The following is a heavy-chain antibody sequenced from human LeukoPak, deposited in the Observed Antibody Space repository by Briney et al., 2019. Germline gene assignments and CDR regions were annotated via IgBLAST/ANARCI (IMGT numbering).Heavy chain of an antibody. Sequence: GSLRLSCAASGFTFSSYEMNRVRQAPGKGLECVSYISSSGSTIYYADSVKGRFTISRDNAKNSLYLQMNSLRAEDTAVYYCARDDDYGDYYFDYWGQATLVTVSS. J-gene: IGHJ4*02. V-gene: IGHV3-48*03. D-gene: IGHD4-17*01. CDR1: GFTFSSYE. CDR2: ISSSGSTI. CDR3: ARDDDYGDYYFDY.